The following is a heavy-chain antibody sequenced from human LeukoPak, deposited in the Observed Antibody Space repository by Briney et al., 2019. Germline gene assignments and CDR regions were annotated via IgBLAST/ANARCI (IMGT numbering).Heavy chain of an antibody. Sequence: PSETLSLTCTVSGGSISSYYWSWIRQPPGKGLEWIGYIYYSGSTNYNPSLKSRVTISVDTSKNQFSLKLSSVTAADTAVYYCATIDDSSGYYGGFRFDYWGQGTLVTVSS. V-gene: IGHV4-59*12. CDR3: ATIDDSSGYYGGFRFDY. CDR2: IYYSGST. J-gene: IGHJ4*02. D-gene: IGHD3-22*01. CDR1: GGSISSYY.